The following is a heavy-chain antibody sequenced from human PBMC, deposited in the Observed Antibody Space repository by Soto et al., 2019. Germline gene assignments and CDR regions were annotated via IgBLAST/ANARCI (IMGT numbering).Heavy chain of an antibody. D-gene: IGHD3-10*01. CDR2: IYYSGGS. CDR1: GASITSGGSGGYN. Sequence: QVQLQESGPGLVKPQQTLSLTCTVSGASITSGGSGGYNWSWIRQLPGRGLEWIGYIYYSGGSYYNPSLKSRVTISLDTSKNQVSLSLGSVTAADTAVYYCARDGGYYATDVWGQGTTVTVSS. V-gene: IGHV4-31*03. CDR3: ARDGGYYATDV. J-gene: IGHJ6*02.